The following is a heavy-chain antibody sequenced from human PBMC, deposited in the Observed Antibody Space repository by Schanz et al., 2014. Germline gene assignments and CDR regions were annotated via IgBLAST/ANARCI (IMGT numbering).Heavy chain of an antibody. Sequence: QVQLVQSGAEVKKPGASVKVSCKASGYTFTSYGISWVRQAPGQGLEWMGWISPYNGNTNYAQKLQGRVTITADRSTSTAYMELSSLTSEDTAVHYCARGRGFYDYWGQGTLVTVSS. D-gene: IGHD3-10*01. CDR1: GYTFTSYG. CDR3: ARGRGFYDY. J-gene: IGHJ4*02. CDR2: ISPYNGNT. V-gene: IGHV1-18*01.